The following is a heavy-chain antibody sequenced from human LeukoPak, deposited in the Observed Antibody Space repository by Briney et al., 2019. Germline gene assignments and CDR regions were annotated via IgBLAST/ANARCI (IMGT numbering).Heavy chain of an antibody. J-gene: IGHJ6*03. D-gene: IGHD2-2*01. V-gene: IGHV4-39*07. Sequence: SETLSLTCTVSGGSISSSSYYWGWIRQPPGKGLEWIGSIYYSGSTNYNPSLKSRVTISVDTSKNQFSLKLSSVTAADTAVYYCARGRSRYCSSTSCYAPYYYYYMDVWGKGTTVTVSS. CDR3: ARGRSRYCSSTSCYAPYYYYYMDV. CDR2: IYYSGST. CDR1: GGSISSSSYY.